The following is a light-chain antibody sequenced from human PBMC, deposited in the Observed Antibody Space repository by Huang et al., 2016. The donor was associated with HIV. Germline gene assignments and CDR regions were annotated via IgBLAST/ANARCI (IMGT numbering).Light chain of an antibody. Sequence: IVLTQSPATLFWYPGERVTLSCRASESVGNYIAWSQQHPGQSPKLLIYDTSNRATGTPVRFSGSGSGTDFTLTISSLESEDFAVYYCQQRSSGVTFGGGTKVQVK. J-gene: IGKJ4*01. CDR1: ESVGNY. CDR3: QQRSSGVT. CDR2: DTS. V-gene: IGKV3-11*01.